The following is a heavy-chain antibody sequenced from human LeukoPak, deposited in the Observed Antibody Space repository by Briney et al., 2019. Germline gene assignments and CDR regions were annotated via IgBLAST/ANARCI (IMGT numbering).Heavy chain of an antibody. D-gene: IGHD5-18*01. V-gene: IGHV3-66*01. CDR3: ARVQPGYSYGYDY. Sequence: GGSLRLSCAASGFTVSSNYMSWVRQAPGKGLEWVSVIYSGGSTYYADSVKGRFTISRDNSKNTLYLQMNSLRAEDTAVYYCARVQPGYSYGYDYWGQGTLVTVSS. CDR1: GFTVSSNY. J-gene: IGHJ4*02. CDR2: IYSGGST.